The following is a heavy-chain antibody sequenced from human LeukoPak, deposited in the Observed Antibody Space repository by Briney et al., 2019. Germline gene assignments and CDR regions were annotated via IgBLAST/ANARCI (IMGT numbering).Heavy chain of an antibody. V-gene: IGHV1-8*02. CDR3: ARGQEYSGSSDY. CDR1: GGTFSSYA. Sequence: ASVKVSCKASGGTFSSYAINWVRQTPGQGLEWMGWMNPNSGNTGYAQKFQGRVTMTRNTSISTAYMELSSLRSEDTAVYYCARGQEYSGSSDYWGQGTLVTVSS. D-gene: IGHD1-26*01. CDR2: MNPNSGNT. J-gene: IGHJ4*02.